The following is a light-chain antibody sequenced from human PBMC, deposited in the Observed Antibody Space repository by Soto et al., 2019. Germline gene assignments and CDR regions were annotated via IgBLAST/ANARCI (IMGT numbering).Light chain of an antibody. J-gene: IGKJ1*01. CDR2: GES. CDR3: QQYNNWPRT. V-gene: IGKV3-15*01. Sequence: DIVMTQSPDTLSLSPGESATLSCRASESVSGNLAWYQQTTCTAPRLLIFGESTRAIGIPDRLRGSGSGTQLNLTIIRLQSEDFAVYYCQQYNNWPRTCGQGTKVDIK. CDR1: ESVSGN.